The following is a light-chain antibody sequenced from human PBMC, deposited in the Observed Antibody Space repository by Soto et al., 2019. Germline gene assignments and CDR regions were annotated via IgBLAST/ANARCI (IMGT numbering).Light chain of an antibody. J-gene: IGLJ1*01. Sequence: SALPQPASVSGSPGQSITISCTGTSSDVGGYDYVSWYQQHPGKAPKLMIYDVTNRPSGVSNRFSGSKSGNTASLTISGLQAEDEADYYCISYASINTYVFGTGTKVTVL. CDR1: SSDVGGYDY. CDR3: ISYASINTYV. CDR2: DVT. V-gene: IGLV2-14*01.